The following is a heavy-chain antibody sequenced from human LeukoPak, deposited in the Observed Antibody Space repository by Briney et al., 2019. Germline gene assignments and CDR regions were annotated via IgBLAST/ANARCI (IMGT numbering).Heavy chain of an antibody. CDR1: GFTFSSYG. D-gene: IGHD3-3*01. CDR2: IRYDGSNK. CDR3: AKPTRITIFGVAEYYFDY. J-gene: IGHJ4*02. V-gene: IGHV3-30*02. Sequence: GGSLRLSCAASGFTFSSYGMHWVRQAPGKGLEWVAFIRYDGSNKYYADSVKGRFTNSRDNSKNTLYLQMNSLRAEDTAVYYCAKPTRITIFGVAEYYFDYWGQGTLVTVSS.